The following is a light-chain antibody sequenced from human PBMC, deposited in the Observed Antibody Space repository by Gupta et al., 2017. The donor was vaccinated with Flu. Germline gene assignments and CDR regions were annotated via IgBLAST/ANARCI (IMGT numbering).Light chain of an antibody. Sequence: TMPCTGSNSNIGEGYDVHSYQQLPGTAPKLLIYCNNNRAAGVPDRFSGSKSGTSASLAITGLRTEDEADYYCQSYDRSLSGSRVFGTGTKGAVL. CDR2: CNN. CDR3: QSYDRSLSGSRV. J-gene: IGLJ1*01. V-gene: IGLV1-40*01. CDR1: NSNIGEGYD.